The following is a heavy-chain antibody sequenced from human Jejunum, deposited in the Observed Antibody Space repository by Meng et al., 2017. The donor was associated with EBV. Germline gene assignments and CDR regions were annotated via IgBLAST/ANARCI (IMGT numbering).Heavy chain of an antibody. J-gene: IGHJ4*02. CDR1: GFSLITNTVG. CDR3: AHTKYCSSSRNCRHRVFDY. CDR2: IYWDGDK. D-gene: IGHD2-2*01. V-gene: IGHV2-5*02. Sequence: QITLKESGPTLVKPXXTLTRTCNFXGFSLITNTVGVGWIRQPPGEALEWLAVIYWDGDKRYRPSLKSRLTITQDTSENQVVLTMTNMDPVDTATYYCAHTKYCSSSRNCRHRVFDYWGQGTLVSVSS.